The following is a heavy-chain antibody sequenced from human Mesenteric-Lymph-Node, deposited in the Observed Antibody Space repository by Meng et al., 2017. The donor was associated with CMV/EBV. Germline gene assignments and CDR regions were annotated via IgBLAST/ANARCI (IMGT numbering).Heavy chain of an antibody. Sequence: SGFSFNNAWMTWVRQAPGKGLEWVGRIQSNIAAGTTDYAAPVKGRFSISRDDSKKTLYLQMDSLKAEDTAVYYCTTDPTNRYFDWLTYWGPGTLVTVSS. CDR1: GFSFNNAW. CDR2: IQSNIAAGTT. J-gene: IGHJ4*02. V-gene: IGHV3-15*01. D-gene: IGHD3-9*01. CDR3: TTDPTNRYFDWLTY.